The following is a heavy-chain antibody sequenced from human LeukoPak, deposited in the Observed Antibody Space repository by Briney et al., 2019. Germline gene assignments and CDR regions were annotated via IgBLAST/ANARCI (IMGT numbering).Heavy chain of an antibody. D-gene: IGHD1-26*01. CDR1: GFTFSHYA. CDR3: AKVGGRSGSYREEYYFDY. J-gene: IGHJ4*02. Sequence: GGSLRLSCAVSGFTFSHYAMSWVRQAPGTGLEWVGSLTDSGDATYYADSVKGRFTISRDNSKNTLYLQTNSLRAEDTAVYYCAKVGGRSGSYREEYYFDYWGQGTLVTVSS. V-gene: IGHV3-23*01. CDR2: LTDSGDAT.